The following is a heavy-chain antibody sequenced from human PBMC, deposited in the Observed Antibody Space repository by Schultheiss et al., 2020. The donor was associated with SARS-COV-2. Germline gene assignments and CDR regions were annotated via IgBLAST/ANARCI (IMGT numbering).Heavy chain of an antibody. CDR2: ISGSGGST. CDR3: AKVGGEDIVLVVYKYYYYYMDV. Sequence: GGSLRLSCAASGFTFSSYAMSWVRQAPGKGLEWVSAISGSGGSTYYADSVKGRFTISRDNSKNTLYLQMNSLRAEDTAVYYCAKVGGEDIVLVVYKYYYYYMDVWGKGTTVTVSS. J-gene: IGHJ6*03. D-gene: IGHD2-8*02. V-gene: IGHV3-23*01. CDR1: GFTFSSYA.